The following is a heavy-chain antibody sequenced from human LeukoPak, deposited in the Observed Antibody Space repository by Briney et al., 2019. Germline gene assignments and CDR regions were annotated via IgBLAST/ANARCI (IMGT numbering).Heavy chain of an antibody. CDR3: ARGGWELPQNFDY. D-gene: IGHD1-26*01. Sequence: PGGSLRLSCTVSGFTVSSNSMSWVRQAPGKGLEWVSFIYSDNTHYSDSVKGRFTISRDNSKNTLYLQMNSLRAEDTAVYYCARGGWELPQNFDYWGQGTLVTVSS. V-gene: IGHV3-53*01. CDR1: GFTVSSNS. J-gene: IGHJ4*02. CDR2: IYSDNT.